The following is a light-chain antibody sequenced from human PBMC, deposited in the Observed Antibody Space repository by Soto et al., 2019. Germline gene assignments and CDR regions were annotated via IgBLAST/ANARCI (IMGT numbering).Light chain of an antibody. J-gene: IGKJ3*01. V-gene: IGKV1-39*01. CDR2: AAS. CDR3: QQSSATPFT. Sequence: DIQMTQSPSSLSASVGDGVTIICRASQSINNYLNWYQQKPGKAPKLLIYAASSLHSGVPSRFSGSGSGTEFTLTIISLQPDDFATYFCQQSSATPFTFGPGTKVDI. CDR1: QSINNY.